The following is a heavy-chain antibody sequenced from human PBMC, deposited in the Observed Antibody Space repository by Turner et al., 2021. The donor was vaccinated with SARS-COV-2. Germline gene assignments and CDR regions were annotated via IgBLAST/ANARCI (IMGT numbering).Heavy chain of an antibody. Sequence: QLQLQESGPGLVKPSEMLSLPCTVSGGSITSSSYSWGWIRQPPGKGLEWIGSIYYSGSTYYNPSLKSRVTISVDTSKNQFSLKLSSVTAADTAVYYCARQSPYYYDSSDYYSGAFEIWGQGTMVTVSS. D-gene: IGHD3-22*01. V-gene: IGHV4-39*01. CDR2: IYYSGST. CDR3: ARQSPYYYDSSDYYSGAFEI. CDR1: GGSITSSSYS. J-gene: IGHJ3*02.